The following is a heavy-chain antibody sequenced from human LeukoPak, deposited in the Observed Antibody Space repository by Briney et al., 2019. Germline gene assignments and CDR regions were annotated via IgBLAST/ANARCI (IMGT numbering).Heavy chain of an antibody. V-gene: IGHV4-4*07. J-gene: IGHJ6*02. CDR2: IYTSGST. Sequence: SETLSLTCTASGGSISSYYWSWIRQPAGKGLEWIGRIYTSGSTNYNPSLKSRVTMSVDTSKNQFSLKLSSVTAADTAVYFCARGSGIAVTRDMDVWGQGTTVTVSS. CDR1: GGSISSYY. D-gene: IGHD6-19*01. CDR3: ARGSGIAVTRDMDV.